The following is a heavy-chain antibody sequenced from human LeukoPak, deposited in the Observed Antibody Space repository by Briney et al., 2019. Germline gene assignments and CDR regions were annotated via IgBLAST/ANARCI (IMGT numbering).Heavy chain of an antibody. CDR1: GGSFSGYF. CDR3: ERDRYSSSWSWFDP. D-gene: IGHD6-13*01. Sequence: SETLSLTCAVYGGSFSGYFWSWIRQPAGKGLEWIGRIYTTGSTKYNPSFKNRVTMSVDTSKNQFSLKLNSVTAADTAVYYCERDRYSSSWSWFDPLGQGTLVTVSS. CDR2: IYTTGST. J-gene: IGHJ5*02. V-gene: IGHV4-4*07.